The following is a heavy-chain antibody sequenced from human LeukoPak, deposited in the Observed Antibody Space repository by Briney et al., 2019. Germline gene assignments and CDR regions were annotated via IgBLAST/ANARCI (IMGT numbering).Heavy chain of an antibody. CDR2: IYYSGST. V-gene: IGHV4-59*01. CDR3: ERMYSSGLNWFDP. CDR1: GGSIRSYY. D-gene: IGHD6-19*01. J-gene: IGHJ5*02. Sequence: SETLSLTCTVSGGSIRSYYGNWIRQTPGKGLEWIGYIYYSGSTNYNPSLKSRVTISVDTSKNQFSLKLSSVTAADTAVYYCERMYSSGLNWFDPWGQGTLVTVSS.